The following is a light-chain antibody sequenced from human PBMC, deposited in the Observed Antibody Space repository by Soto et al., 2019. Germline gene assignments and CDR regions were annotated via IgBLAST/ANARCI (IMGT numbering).Light chain of an antibody. CDR2: AAS. Sequence: IQLTQSPSSLSASVGDRVTITCRASQGIASYLAWYQQKPGKAPKLLIYAASSLQSGVPSRFRGSGSGTDFTLTITSLQPEDFATYYCQQLTSYFTFGSGTKVDI. V-gene: IGKV1-9*01. CDR3: QQLTSYFT. CDR1: QGIASY. J-gene: IGKJ3*01.